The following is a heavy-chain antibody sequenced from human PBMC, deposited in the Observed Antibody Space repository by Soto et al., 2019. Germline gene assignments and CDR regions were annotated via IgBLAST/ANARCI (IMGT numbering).Heavy chain of an antibody. CDR3: ARGVPPRIAARQYYFDY. D-gene: IGHD6-6*01. CDR1: GFTFSSYD. J-gene: IGHJ4*02. CDR2: IGTAGDT. Sequence: GGSLRLSCAASGFTFSSYDMHWVRQATGKGLEWVSAIGTAGDTYYPGSVKGRLTISRENAKNSLYLQMNSLRAEDTAVYYCARGVPPRIAARQYYFDYWGQGTLVTVSS. V-gene: IGHV3-13*01.